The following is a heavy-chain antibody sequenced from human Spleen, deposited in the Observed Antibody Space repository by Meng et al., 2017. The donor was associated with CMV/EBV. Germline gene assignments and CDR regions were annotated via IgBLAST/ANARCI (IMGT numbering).Heavy chain of an antibody. V-gene: IGHV1-69*02. CDR2: IIPILGVA. J-gene: IGHJ6*02. CDR1: GGTFSSYT. Sequence: SVKVSCKAYGGTFSSYTISWVRQAPGQGLEWMGRIIPILGVANYAQKFQGRVTITADKSTSTAYMELSSLRSEDTAVYYCATNRPRRGFLEWLSFRPSSTNYYYYGMDVWGQGTTVTVSS. CDR3: ATNRPRRGFLEWLSFRPSSTNYYYYGMDV. D-gene: IGHD3-3*01.